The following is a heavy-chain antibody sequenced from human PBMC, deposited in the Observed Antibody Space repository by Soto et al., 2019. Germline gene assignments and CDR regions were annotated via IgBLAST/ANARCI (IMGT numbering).Heavy chain of an antibody. CDR1: GFTFSNAW. V-gene: IGHV3-15*07. Sequence: GGSLRLSCAASGFTFSNAWMNWVRQAPGKGLEWVGRIKSKTDGGTTDYAAPVKGRFNISRDDSKNTLYLQMNSLKTEDAAVYYCTTDEVLLWFGELLGGMDVWGQGTTVTVSS. CDR2: IKSKTDGGTT. D-gene: IGHD3-10*01. J-gene: IGHJ6*02. CDR3: TTDEVLLWFGELLGGMDV.